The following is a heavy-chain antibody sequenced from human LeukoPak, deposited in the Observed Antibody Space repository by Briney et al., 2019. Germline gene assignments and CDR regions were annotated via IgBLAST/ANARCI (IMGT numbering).Heavy chain of an antibody. D-gene: IGHD2-2*01. CDR2: IIPIFGTA. J-gene: IGHJ6*03. CDR3: ARCYYQLLSYYYYYYMDV. V-gene: IGHV1-69*13. Sequence: ASVKVSCKASGGTFSSYAISWVRQAPGQGLEWMGGIIPIFGTANYAQKFQGRVTITADESTSTAYMELSSLRSKDTAVYYCARCYYQLLSYYYYYYMDVWGKGTTVTVSS. CDR1: GGTFSSYA.